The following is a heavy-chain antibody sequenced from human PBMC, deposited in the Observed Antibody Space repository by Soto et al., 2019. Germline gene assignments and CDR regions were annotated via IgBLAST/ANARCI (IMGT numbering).Heavy chain of an antibody. CDR3: ARVGDGSSSWYEDYYYGMDV. Sequence: SETLSLTCTVSGGSISSYYRSWIRQPAGKGLEWIGRIYTSGSTNYNPSLKSRVTMSVDTSKNQFSLKLSSVTAADTAVYYCARVGDGSSSWYEDYYYGMDVWGQGTTVTV. CDR2: IYTSGST. CDR1: GGSISSYY. V-gene: IGHV4-4*07. D-gene: IGHD6-13*01. J-gene: IGHJ6*02.